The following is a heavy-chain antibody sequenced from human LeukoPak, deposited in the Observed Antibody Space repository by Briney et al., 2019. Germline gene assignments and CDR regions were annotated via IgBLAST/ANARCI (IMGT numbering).Heavy chain of an antibody. Sequence: GGSLTLSCAVSRLAFSPYAISCVPQSPAKGLEWVSTISDSGGSTYYADSVKGRFTISRDNSKNTLSLQMNSLRAEDTALYYCVKRVVRGALDVWGQGTMVTVSS. CDR2: ISDSGGST. D-gene: IGHD5/OR15-5a*01. CDR3: VKRVVRGALDV. J-gene: IGHJ3*01. CDR1: RLAFSPYA. V-gene: IGHV3-23*01.